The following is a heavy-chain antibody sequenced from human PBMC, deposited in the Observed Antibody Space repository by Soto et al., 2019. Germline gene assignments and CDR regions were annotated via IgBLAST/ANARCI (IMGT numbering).Heavy chain of an antibody. D-gene: IGHD1-26*01. CDR1: GFTFSSYG. Sequence: GGSLRLSCAASGFTFSSYGMHWVRQAPGKGLEWVAVIWYDGSNKYYADSVKGRFTISRDNSKNTLYLQMNSLRAEDTAVYYCAREPWELLAAPGFDYWGQGTLVTVSS. CDR3: AREPWELLAAPGFDY. CDR2: IWYDGSNK. J-gene: IGHJ4*02. V-gene: IGHV3-33*01.